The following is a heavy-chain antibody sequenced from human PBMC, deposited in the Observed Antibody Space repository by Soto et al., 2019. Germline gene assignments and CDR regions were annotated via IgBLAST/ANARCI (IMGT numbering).Heavy chain of an antibody. D-gene: IGHD4-17*01. CDR2: IYPGDSDT. CDR1: GYSFSTYF. Sequence: GEALKISCDGSGYSFSTYFIGWVRQMPGKGLEWMGIIYPGDSDTRHSPSFQGLVTISADKSISTAYLQWSSLKASDTAMYYCARQAVEPITLRDNGDYDGVITPGDYWGQGTLVTVSS. CDR3: ARQAVEPITLRDNGDYDGVITPGDY. J-gene: IGHJ4*02. V-gene: IGHV5-51*01.